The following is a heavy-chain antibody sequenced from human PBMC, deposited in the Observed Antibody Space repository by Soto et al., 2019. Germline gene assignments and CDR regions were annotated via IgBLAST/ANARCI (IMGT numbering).Heavy chain of an antibody. CDR1: GGSISSGGYS. CDR2: IYHSGST. D-gene: IGHD6-13*01. Sequence: QLQLQESGSGLVKPSQTLSLTCAVSGGSISSGGYSWSWIRQPPGKGLEWIGYIYHSGSTYYNPSLKSRVXXXVXXSKNQFSLKLSSVTAADTAVYYWARGLNPAAALDYWGQGTLVTVSS. J-gene: IGHJ4*02. V-gene: IGHV4-30-2*01. CDR3: ARGLNPAAALDY.